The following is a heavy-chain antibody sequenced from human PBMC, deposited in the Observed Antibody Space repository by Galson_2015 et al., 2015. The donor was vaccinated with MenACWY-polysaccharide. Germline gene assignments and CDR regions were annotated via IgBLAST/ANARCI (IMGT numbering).Heavy chain of an antibody. CDR1: GYTFNSAW. D-gene: IGHD3-10*02. J-gene: IGHJ4*02. Sequence: SLRLSCAGSGYTFNSAWMNWVRQAPGKGLEWVARIRTQSEGRTAYATPVKGRFTISRDDSNSALYLHMNNLKPEDTAMYYCTADVPGPLSQIDYWGQGTLVAVSS. V-gene: IGHV3-15*01. CDR2: IRTQSEGRT. CDR3: TADVPGPLSQIDY.